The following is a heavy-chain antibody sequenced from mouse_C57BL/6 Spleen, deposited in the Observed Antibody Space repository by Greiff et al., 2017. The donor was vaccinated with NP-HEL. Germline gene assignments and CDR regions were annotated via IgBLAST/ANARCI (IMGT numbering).Heavy chain of an antibody. J-gene: IGHJ4*01. V-gene: IGHV5-16*01. CDR2: INYDGSST. CDR3: ARDIGESSYAMDY. CDR1: GFTFSDYY. Sequence: EVKLVESEGGLVQPGSSMKLSCTASGFTFSDYYMAWVRQVPEKGLEWVANINYDGSSTYYLDSLKSRFIISRDNAKNILYLQMSSLKSEDTATYYCARDIGESSYAMDYWGQGTSVTVSS.